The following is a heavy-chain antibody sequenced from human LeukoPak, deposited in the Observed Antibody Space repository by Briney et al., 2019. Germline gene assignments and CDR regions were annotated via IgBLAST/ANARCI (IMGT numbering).Heavy chain of an antibody. CDR1: RFTFSSNT. CDR3: ASRAHFWSGPGG. J-gene: IGHJ4*02. D-gene: IGHD3-3*02. Sequence: PGGSLRLSCAASRFTFSSNTMNWVRQAPGKGLEWVANIKQDGSEKYYVDSVKGRFTISRDNAKNSLSLQMNSLRAEDTAVYYCASRAHFWSGPGGWGQGTLVTVSS. V-gene: IGHV3-7*01. CDR2: IKQDGSEK.